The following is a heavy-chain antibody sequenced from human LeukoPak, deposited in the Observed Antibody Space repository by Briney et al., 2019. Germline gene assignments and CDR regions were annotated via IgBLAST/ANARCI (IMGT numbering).Heavy chain of an antibody. V-gene: IGHV1-69*01. CDR2: ITPMFGTA. J-gene: IGHJ4*02. Sequence: GASVKVSCKASGGTFSRSGISWVRQAPGQGLEWMGGITPMFGTANYAQKFQGRVTITADESTSTAHLELTSLRSEDTAIYYCARDAAIFDSSGYYFLWWGQGALVTVSS. D-gene: IGHD3-22*01. CDR1: GGTFSRSG. CDR3: ARDAAIFDSSGYYFLW.